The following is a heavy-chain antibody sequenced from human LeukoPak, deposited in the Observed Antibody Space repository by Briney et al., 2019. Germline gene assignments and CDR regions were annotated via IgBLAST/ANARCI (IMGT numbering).Heavy chain of an antibody. Sequence: PGGSLRLSCAASGFTFSSYEMNWVRQAPGKGLEWVSYISSSGSTIYYADSVKGRFTISRDNAKNSLYLQMNSLRAEDTAVYYCARRAVTSSPWGAFDIWGQGTMVTVSS. V-gene: IGHV3-48*03. J-gene: IGHJ3*02. CDR1: GFTFSSYE. CDR3: ARRAVTSSPWGAFDI. CDR2: ISSSGSTI. D-gene: IGHD4-17*01.